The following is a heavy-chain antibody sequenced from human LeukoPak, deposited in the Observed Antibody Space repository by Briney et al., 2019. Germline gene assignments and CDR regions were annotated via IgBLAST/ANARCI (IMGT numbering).Heavy chain of an antibody. V-gene: IGHV3-48*03. Sequence: QPGGSLRLSCAASGFTFSSYEMNWVRQAPGKGLEWGSYISSSGSTIYCADSVKCRFTISRDNAQNSLYLQMNRLRADDTAVYYCARDWGYGMDVWGKGATVTVSS. J-gene: IGHJ6*04. CDR1: GFTFSSYE. D-gene: IGHD3-16*01. CDR3: ARDWGYGMDV. CDR2: ISSSGSTI.